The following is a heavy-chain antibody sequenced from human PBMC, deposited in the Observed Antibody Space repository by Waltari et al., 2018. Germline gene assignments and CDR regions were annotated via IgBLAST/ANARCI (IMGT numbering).Heavy chain of an antibody. Sequence: QVQLVQSGAEVKKPGASVKVSCKASGYTFTSYGISWVIQAPVQGLEWMGWSSAYNGNTNYAQKLQGRVTMTTDTSTSTAYMELRSLRSDDTAVYYCARDMGYYGSGRTYYFDYWGQGTLVTVSS. CDR2: SSAYNGNT. J-gene: IGHJ4*02. CDR3: ARDMGYYGSGRTYYFDY. D-gene: IGHD3-10*01. V-gene: IGHV1-18*01. CDR1: GYTFTSYG.